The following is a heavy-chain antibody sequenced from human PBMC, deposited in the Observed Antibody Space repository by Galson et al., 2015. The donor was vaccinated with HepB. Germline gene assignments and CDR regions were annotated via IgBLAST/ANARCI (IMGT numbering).Heavy chain of an antibody. CDR1: GFTFSSYW. D-gene: IGHD3-22*01. CDR2: INSDGSST. V-gene: IGHV3-74*01. CDR3: ASASGYLGSGFDP. J-gene: IGHJ5*02. Sequence: SLRLSCAASGFTFSSYWMHWVRQAPGKGLVWVSRINSDGSSTSYADSVKGRFTISRDNAKNTLYLQMNSLRAEDTAVYYCASASGYLGSGFDPWGQGTLVTVSS.